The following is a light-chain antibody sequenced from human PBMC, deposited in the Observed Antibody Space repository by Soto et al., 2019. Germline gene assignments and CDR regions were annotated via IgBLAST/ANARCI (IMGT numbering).Light chain of an antibody. J-gene: IGKJ5*01. CDR3: QHYAHNSPIT. CDR2: EAS. CDR1: QTVFRN. Sequence: EIEMTQSQATLSVSPGEGATLSCRASQTVFRNLAWYQQKPGRAPSLLISEASSRATGVPARFSGSGSGTDFTLTISRLEPEDFALYYCQHYAHNSPITFGQGTRLENK. V-gene: IGKV3-15*01.